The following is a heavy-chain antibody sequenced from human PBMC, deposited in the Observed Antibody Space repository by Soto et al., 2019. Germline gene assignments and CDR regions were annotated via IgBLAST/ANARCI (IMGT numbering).Heavy chain of an antibody. J-gene: IGHJ5*02. V-gene: IGHV4-59*02. D-gene: IGHD2-15*01. Sequence: PSETLSLTCFVSGGSVSSHHWSWSRQFPGQGLEWIAYTSYTGNTNYHPSLQSRVTISLDTSKNPLFLKLTSMTAADTAVYYCARDMHAGFTHSFDPWGQGTLVTVSS. CDR2: TSYTGNT. CDR1: GGSVSSHH. CDR3: ARDMHAGFTHSFDP.